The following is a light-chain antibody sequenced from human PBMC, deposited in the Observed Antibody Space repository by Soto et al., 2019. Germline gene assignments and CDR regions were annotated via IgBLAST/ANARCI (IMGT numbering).Light chain of an antibody. CDR3: QQYYDAPYT. CDR1: QSVLYSSNSKNY. Sequence: DIVMTQSPDSLAVSLGERATINCKSSQSVLYSSNSKNYLAWYQQKPGQPPKLLIYWASTRESGFPDRFSGSGSGTDFTLTISSLQAEDVAVYSCQQYYDAPYTFGQGTKLEIK. J-gene: IGKJ2*01. CDR2: WAS. V-gene: IGKV4-1*01.